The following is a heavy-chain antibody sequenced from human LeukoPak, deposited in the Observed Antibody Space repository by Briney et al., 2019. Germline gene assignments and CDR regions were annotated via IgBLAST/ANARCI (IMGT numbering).Heavy chain of an antibody. J-gene: IGHJ1*01. V-gene: IGHV3-53*01. D-gene: IGHD4-17*01. CDR1: GFTFSSYG. CDR2: IYSGGTT. Sequence: PGGSLRLSCAASGFTFSSYGMHWVRQAPGKGLEWVSVIYSGGTTYYADSVKGRFTISRDHSKNTLYLQMSSLRAEDTAVYYCARVAYGDHQYFHHWGQGTLVTVSS. CDR3: ARVAYGDHQYFHH.